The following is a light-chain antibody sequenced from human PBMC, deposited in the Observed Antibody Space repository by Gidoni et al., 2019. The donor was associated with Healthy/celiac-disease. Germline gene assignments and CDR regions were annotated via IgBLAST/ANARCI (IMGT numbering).Light chain of an antibody. V-gene: IGLV3-1*01. Sequence: SYKLTHPPSVSVSPGQTAIITCPGDKLGVNYACLYQQKPGQSPVLVIYQDSKRPSGIPARFSGSNSGNTATLTISGTQALDEADYYCQAWDSSTVVVGGGTKLTVL. CDR1: KLGVNY. CDR2: QDS. CDR3: QAWDSSTVV. J-gene: IGLJ2*01.